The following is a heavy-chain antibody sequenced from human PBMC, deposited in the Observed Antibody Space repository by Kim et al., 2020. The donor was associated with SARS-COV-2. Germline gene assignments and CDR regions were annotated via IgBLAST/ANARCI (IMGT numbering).Heavy chain of an antibody. V-gene: IGHV3-21*01. J-gene: IGHJ4*02. CDR2: SSSYI. CDR3: ARDVCDY. Sequence: SSSYIYYADSVKGRFTISRDNAKNSLYLQMNSLRAEDTAVYYCARDVCDYWGQGTLVTVSS.